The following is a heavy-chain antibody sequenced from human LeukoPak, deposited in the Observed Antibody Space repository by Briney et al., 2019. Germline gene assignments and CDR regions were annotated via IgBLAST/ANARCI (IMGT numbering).Heavy chain of an antibody. CDR3: ARTRSVTPAWWYFDL. D-gene: IGHD4-17*01. CDR1: GASFSGYY. CDR2: INHSGST. J-gene: IGHJ2*01. V-gene: IGHV4-34*01. Sequence: SETLSLTCAVYGASFSGYYWSWIRQPPGKGLEWIGEINHSGSTNYNPSLKSRVTISVDTSKNQFSLKLSSVTAADTAIYYCARTRSVTPAWWYFDLWGRGTLVTDSS.